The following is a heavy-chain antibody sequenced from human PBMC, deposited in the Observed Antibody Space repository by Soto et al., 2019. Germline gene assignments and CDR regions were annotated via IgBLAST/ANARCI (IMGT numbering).Heavy chain of an antibody. CDR1: GFTFNRYS. CDR3: ARDQDYDSPPGDFDY. J-gene: IGHJ4*02. CDR2: ISGSSNTI. Sequence: EVQLVESGGGLVQPGGSLRLSCAASGFTFNRYSMSWVRQAPGRGPEWVSYISGSSNTIYYTDSVKGRFTISRDNAKNSLYLQMNSLRAEDTAVYYCARDQDYDSPPGDFDYWGQGTLVTVSS. V-gene: IGHV3-48*01. D-gene: IGHD3-22*01.